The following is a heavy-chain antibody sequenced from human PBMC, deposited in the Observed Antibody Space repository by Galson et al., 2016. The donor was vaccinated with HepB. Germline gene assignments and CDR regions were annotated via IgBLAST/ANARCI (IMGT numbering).Heavy chain of an antibody. V-gene: IGHV1-46*01. J-gene: IGHJ4*02. CDR1: GYTFTTFS. CDR3: ARDSGAANY. Sequence: SVKVSCKASGYTFTTFSIHWVRQAPGQGLEWMGVINPSGAGTYYAQRFLGRVTMTRDTSTSTVYMELSSLRSEDTAFYYCARDSGAANYWGQGTLVSVSS. CDR2: INPSGAGT. D-gene: IGHD1-26*01.